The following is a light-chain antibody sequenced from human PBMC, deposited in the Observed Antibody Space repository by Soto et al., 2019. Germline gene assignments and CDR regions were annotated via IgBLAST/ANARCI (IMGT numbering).Light chain of an antibody. CDR2: AAS. CDR1: QSVNNNY. V-gene: IGKV3-20*01. J-gene: IGKJ1*01. CDR3: QQYGNLPQT. Sequence: ETVLTQSPGTLSLSPGERVTLSCRASQSVNNNYLAWYQQKPGQAPRPLIYAASSRATGLPDRFSGGGSGTDFTLTISRLEPEDFAVYYCQQYGNLPQTFGQGTKVEVK.